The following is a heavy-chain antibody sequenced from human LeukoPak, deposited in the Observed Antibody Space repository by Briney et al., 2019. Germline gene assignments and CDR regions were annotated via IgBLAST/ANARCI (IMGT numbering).Heavy chain of an antibody. D-gene: IGHD6-25*01. CDR1: GFTFSRYT. J-gene: IGHJ5*02. CDR2: ISYDGSNK. Sequence: GGSLRLSCAASGFTFSRYTMHWVRQAPGKGLEWVAVISYDGSNKLFADSVKGRITISRDSSKNTLYLQMNSLRAEDTAVYYCARSGSETQNWFDPWGQGTLVTVSS. V-gene: IGHV3-30*04. CDR3: ARSGSETQNWFDP.